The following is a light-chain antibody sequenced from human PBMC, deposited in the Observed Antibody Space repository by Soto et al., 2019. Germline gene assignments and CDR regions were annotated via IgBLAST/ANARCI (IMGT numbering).Light chain of an antibody. CDR1: QSVSSSY. Sequence: EIVLTQSPGTLSLSPGERATLSCRASQSVSSSYLAWYQQKPGQAPRLLIYGASSRATGIPDRFSGSGSGTDFTLTISSLEPEDFAVYYCQQYGSSPPTWTFGQGTKGDIK. V-gene: IGKV3-20*01. J-gene: IGKJ1*01. CDR2: GAS. CDR3: QQYGSSPPTWT.